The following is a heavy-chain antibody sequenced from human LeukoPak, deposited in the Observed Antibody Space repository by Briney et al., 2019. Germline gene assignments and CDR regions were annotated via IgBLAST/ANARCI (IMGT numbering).Heavy chain of an antibody. CDR1: GGLFSSYY. CDR3: AMNWGTGRTLDC. Sequence: SDPLSLICAVYGGLFSSYYWIWLRQPPGKGLEWIGEINQSGGTNYNPSRKSRFTISVDTSKNQFSLKLSSVTAADTAVYYCAMNWGTGRTLDCWSQGTLVTVSS. D-gene: IGHD7-27*01. V-gene: IGHV4-34*01. J-gene: IGHJ4*02. CDR2: INQSGGT.